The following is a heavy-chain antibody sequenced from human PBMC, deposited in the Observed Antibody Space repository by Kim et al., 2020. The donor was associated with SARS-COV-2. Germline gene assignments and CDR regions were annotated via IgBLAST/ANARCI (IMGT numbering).Heavy chain of an antibody. CDR1: GFTFRNYW. Sequence: GGSLRLSCAASGFTFRNYWMDWVRQVPGKGLVWVSGINREGRSTEYADSVKGRFTISRDNTKNTLYLQINNLRAEDTAVYYCATDIAESDNIWGQGTLVTVSS. CDR2: INREGRST. D-gene: IGHD6-13*01. V-gene: IGHV3-74*03. CDR3: ATDIAESDNI. J-gene: IGHJ4*02.